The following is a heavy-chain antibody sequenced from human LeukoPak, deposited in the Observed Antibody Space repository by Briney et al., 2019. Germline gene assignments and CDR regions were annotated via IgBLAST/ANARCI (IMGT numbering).Heavy chain of an antibody. CDR3: AAKKGGSSNFDY. CDR2: ISRDSGTI. Sequence: GGSLRLSCAASGFTFSYYAMSWVRQAPGRGLEWVSGISRDSGTIVYADSVRGRFTISRDDARDSLFLQMNSLRVEDTAFYYCAAKKGGSSNFDYWGQGTLVTVSS. V-gene: IGHV3-9*01. J-gene: IGHJ4*02. D-gene: IGHD3-16*01. CDR1: GFTFSYYA.